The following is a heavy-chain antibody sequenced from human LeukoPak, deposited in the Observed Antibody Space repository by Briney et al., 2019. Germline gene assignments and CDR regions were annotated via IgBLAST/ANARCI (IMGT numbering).Heavy chain of an antibody. CDR1: GYTFTSYY. CDR2: INPSGGST. D-gene: IGHD4-17*01. V-gene: IGHV1-46*01. CDR3: ARAPLRDDYGDYLFDY. Sequence: ASVKVSCKASGYTFTSYYMHWVRQAPGQGLEWMGIINPSGGSTSYAQKFQGRVTMTRDMSTSTVYMELSSLRSEDTAVYYCARAPLRDDYGDYLFDYWGQGTLVTVSS. J-gene: IGHJ4*02.